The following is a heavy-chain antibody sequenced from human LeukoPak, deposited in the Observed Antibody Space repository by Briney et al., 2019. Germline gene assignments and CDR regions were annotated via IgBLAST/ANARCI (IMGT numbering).Heavy chain of an antibody. CDR3: ARDYRGVRGAHNWFDP. V-gene: IGHV4-39*07. CDR1: GGSISSSNFY. J-gene: IGHJ5*02. D-gene: IGHD3-10*01. Sequence: KPSETLSLTCTVSGGSISSSNFYWGWIRQPPGKGLEWIGSIYYSGSTYYNPSLKSRVTISVDTSKNQFSLKLSSVTAADTAVYYCARDYRGVRGAHNWFDPWGQGTLVTVSS. CDR2: IYYSGST.